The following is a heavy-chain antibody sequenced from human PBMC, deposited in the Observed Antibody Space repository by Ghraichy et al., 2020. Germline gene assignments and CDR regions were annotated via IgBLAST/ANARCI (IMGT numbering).Heavy chain of an antibody. CDR3: AKPTYYDFWSGYHPNADFDY. D-gene: IGHD3-3*01. Sequence: GGSLRLSCAASGFTFSSYGMHWVRQAPGKGLEWVAFIRYDGSNKYYADSVKGRFTISRDNSKNTLYLQMNSLRAEDTAVYYCAKPTYYDFWSGYHPNADFDYWGQGTLVTVSS. J-gene: IGHJ4*02. CDR1: GFTFSSYG. V-gene: IGHV3-30*02. CDR2: IRYDGSNK.